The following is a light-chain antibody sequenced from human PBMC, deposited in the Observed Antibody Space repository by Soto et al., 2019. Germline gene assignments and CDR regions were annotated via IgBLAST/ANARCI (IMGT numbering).Light chain of an antibody. CDR2: GNS. CDR3: QSYDSSLSGWV. CDR1: SSNIGAGYD. J-gene: IGLJ1*01. Sequence: QSVLTQPPSVSGPPGQRVTISCTGSSSNIGAGYDVHWYQQLPGTAPKLLIYGNSNRPSGVPDRFSGSKSGTSASLAITGLQAEDEADYYCQSYDSSLSGWVFGTGTKVTVL. V-gene: IGLV1-40*01.